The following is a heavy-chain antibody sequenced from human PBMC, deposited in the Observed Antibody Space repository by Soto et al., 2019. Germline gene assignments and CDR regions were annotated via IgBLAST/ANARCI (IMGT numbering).Heavy chain of an antibody. J-gene: IGHJ4*02. D-gene: IGHD1-1*01. Sequence: SVKVSCKASGGTFSSYAIIWVRQAPGQGLEWMGGIIPIFGTANYAQKFQGRVTITADESTSTAYMELSSLRSEDTAVYYCASISRYNWNDGPFDYWGQGTLVTVSS. CDR1: GGTFSSYA. CDR3: ASISRYNWNDGPFDY. V-gene: IGHV1-69*13. CDR2: IIPIFGTA.